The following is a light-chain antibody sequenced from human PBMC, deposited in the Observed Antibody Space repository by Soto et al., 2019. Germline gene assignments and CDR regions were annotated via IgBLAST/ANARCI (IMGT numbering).Light chain of an antibody. Sequence: DIVLTQTPLSSPVTLGQPASISCRSSQSLVHSDGHTYLSWLQQRPGQPPRLLVYQISNRFSGVQDRFSGSGAGTDFTLKISRVEAEDVGVYYCMQCTHFPRTFGRGTKVEIK. CDR1: QSLVHSDGHTY. V-gene: IGKV2-24*01. CDR2: QIS. CDR3: MQCTHFPRT. J-gene: IGKJ1*01.